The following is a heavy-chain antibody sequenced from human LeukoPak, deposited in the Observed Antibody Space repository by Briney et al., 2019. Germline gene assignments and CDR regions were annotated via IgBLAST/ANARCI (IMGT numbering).Heavy chain of an antibody. CDR3: ASTNSSSWSDFDY. CDR2: IIPIFGTT. CDR1: GGTFSSYA. V-gene: IGHV1-69*13. J-gene: IGHJ4*02. D-gene: IGHD6-13*01. Sequence: ASVKVSCKASGGTFSSYAISWVRQAPGQGLEWMGGIIPIFGTTNYAQKFQGRVTITADESTSTVYMELSSLRSEDTAVYYCASTNSSSWSDFDYWGQGTLVTVSS.